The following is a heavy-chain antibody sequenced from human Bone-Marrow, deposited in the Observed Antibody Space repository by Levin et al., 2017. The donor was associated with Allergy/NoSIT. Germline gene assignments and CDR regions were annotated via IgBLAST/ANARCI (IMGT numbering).Heavy chain of an antibody. V-gene: IGHV3-9*01. Sequence: GGSLRLSCAVSGFTFDDFAMHWVRQAPGKGLEWVSGISWDGNYIGYADSVKGRFTISRDNANNFLYLQMSSLRAEDTAFYYCAKDVTAMAGAGFDSWGQGSLVTVSS. D-gene: IGHD5-18*01. J-gene: IGHJ4*02. CDR3: AKDVTAMAGAGFDS. CDR1: GFTFDDFA. CDR2: ISWDGNYI.